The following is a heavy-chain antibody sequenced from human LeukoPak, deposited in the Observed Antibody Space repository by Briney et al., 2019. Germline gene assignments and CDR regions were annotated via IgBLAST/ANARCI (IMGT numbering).Heavy chain of an antibody. D-gene: IGHD2-15*01. CDR3: ARRSQNCSGGTCYPYYFDY. J-gene: IGHJ4*02. CDR1: GYSFTSYW. V-gene: IGHV5-10-1*01. Sequence: PGESLKISCKGSGYSFTSYWISWVRQMTGKGLEWMGRIDPSDSYTNYSPSFQGHVTISADKSISTAYLQWSSLKVSDTAMYYCARRSQNCSGGTCYPYYFDYWGQGSLVTVSS. CDR2: IDPSDSYT.